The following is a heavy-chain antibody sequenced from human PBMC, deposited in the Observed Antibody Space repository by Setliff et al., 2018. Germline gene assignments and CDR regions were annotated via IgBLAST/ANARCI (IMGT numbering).Heavy chain of an antibody. V-gene: IGHV4-30-4*08. CDR3: ARAGSGVIGDFFYMGV. D-gene: IGHD3-3*01. CDR1: GGSISSGDYY. CDR2: IDYSGNT. J-gene: IGHJ6*03. Sequence: SETLSLTCTVSGGSISSGDYYWSWIRQPPGKGLEWIGYIDYSGNTYHNPSLKSRVTISIDTSGNLFSLKLSSVTAANTAVYYCARAGSGVIGDFFYMGVWGKGTTVTVSS.